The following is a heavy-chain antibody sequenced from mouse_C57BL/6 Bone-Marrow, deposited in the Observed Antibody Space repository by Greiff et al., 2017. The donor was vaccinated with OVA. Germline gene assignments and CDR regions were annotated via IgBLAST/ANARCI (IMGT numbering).Heavy chain of an antibody. V-gene: IGHV5-6*01. CDR2: ISSGGSYT. Sequence: EVQLVESGGDLVKPGGSLKLSCAASGFTFSSYGMSWVRQTPDKRLEWVATISSGGSYTYYTDSVKGRFTISRDNAKNTLYLQMSSLESEDTAMYYCARRGDYDGYYAMDYWGQGTSVTVSS. D-gene: IGHD2-4*01. CDR3: ARRGDYDGYYAMDY. J-gene: IGHJ4*01. CDR1: GFTFSSYG.